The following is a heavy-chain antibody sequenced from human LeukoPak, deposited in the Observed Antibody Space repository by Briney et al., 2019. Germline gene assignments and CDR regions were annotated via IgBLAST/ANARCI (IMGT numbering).Heavy chain of an antibody. D-gene: IGHD6-13*01. CDR3: AREWQQVDY. Sequence: PSETLSLTCTVSGGSISSYYWSWIRQPPGKGLEWIGSIHYSGSTNYNPSLKSRVTVSVDTSKNQFSLKLSSVTAADTAVYYCAREWQQVDYWGQGTLVTVSS. CDR2: IHYSGST. V-gene: IGHV4-59*12. J-gene: IGHJ4*02. CDR1: GGSISSYY.